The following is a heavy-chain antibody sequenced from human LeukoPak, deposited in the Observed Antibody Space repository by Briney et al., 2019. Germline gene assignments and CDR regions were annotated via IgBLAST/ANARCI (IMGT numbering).Heavy chain of an antibody. D-gene: IGHD3-3*01. CDR3: AKEGSGGGLDLDY. Sequence: GESLRLSCAASGFTFDDYAMHWVRQAPGKGLEWGSLISGNGGKTYSADSVKGRFTISRDNRKNSLYLQMNSLRTEGTALYYCAKEGSGGGLDLDYWGQGTLVTVSS. V-gene: IGHV3-43*02. CDR2: ISGNGGKT. CDR1: GFTFDDYA. J-gene: IGHJ4*02.